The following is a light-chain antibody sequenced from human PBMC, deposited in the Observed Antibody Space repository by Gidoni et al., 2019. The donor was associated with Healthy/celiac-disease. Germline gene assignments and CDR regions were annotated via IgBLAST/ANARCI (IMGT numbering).Light chain of an antibody. CDR3: QQYNSYPWT. Sequence: DIQMTQSPSTLSASVGDRVTITCRASQSISSWLAWYQQKPGKAPKLLIYKASSLESGVPSRVSGRGSWTEITLTISSLQPDDFATYFCQQYNSYPWTFGQGTKVEIK. CDR1: QSISSW. V-gene: IGKV1-5*03. J-gene: IGKJ1*01. CDR2: KAS.